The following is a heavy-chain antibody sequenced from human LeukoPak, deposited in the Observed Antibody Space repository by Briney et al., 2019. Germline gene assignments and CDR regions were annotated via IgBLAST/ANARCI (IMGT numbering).Heavy chain of an antibody. CDR2: IRYDGSNK. CDR1: GFTFSSYG. V-gene: IGHV3-30*02. Sequence: PGGSLRLSCAASGFTFSSYGMHWVRQAPGKGLEWVAFIRYDGSNKYYADSVKGRFTISRDNAKNSLYLQMNSLRAEDTALYYCARMEWSIAVAGYPDYWGQGTLVTVSS. D-gene: IGHD6-19*01. CDR3: ARMEWSIAVAGYPDY. J-gene: IGHJ4*02.